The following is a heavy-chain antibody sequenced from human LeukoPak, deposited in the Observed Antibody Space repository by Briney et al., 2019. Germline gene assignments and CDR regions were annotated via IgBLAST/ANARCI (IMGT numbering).Heavy chain of an antibody. D-gene: IGHD5-18*01. V-gene: IGHV4-59*01. CDR1: GGSISSYY. J-gene: IGHJ6*03. CDR3: ASTDGVDTAMGDYRGHYYMDV. CDR2: VSDSGTA. Sequence: SETLSLTCTVSGGSISSYYWSWIRQPPGKGLEWFGYVSDSGTANYNPSLKSRVTISVDTSKIQFSLKLSSVTAADTAVYYCASTDGVDTAMGDYRGHYYMDVWGKGTTVTVSS.